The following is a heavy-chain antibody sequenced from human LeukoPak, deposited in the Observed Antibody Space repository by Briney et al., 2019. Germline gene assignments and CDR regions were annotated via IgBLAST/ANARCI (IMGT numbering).Heavy chain of an antibody. CDR2: IYYSGST. V-gene: IGHV4-59*01. CDR1: GGSISSYY. J-gene: IGHJ3*02. CDR3: ARAFTNTFDAFDI. Sequence: SETLSLTCTVSGGSISSYYWSWIRQPPGKGLEWIGYIYYSGSTNYNPSLKSRVTISVDTSKNQFSLKLSSVTAADTAVYYCARAFTNTFDAFDIWGQGTMVTVSS. D-gene: IGHD2-8*01.